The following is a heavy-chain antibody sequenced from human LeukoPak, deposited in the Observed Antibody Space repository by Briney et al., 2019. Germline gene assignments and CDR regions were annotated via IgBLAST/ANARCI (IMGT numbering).Heavy chain of an antibody. CDR3: AKSRDGYNTFDY. Sequence: GGSLRLSCAASGFIFSTYTMNWVRQAPGKGLEWVSSISSSGSYMSYVDSVKGRFTISRDNSKNTLYLQMNSLRAEDTAVYYCAKSRDGYNTFDYWGQGTLVTVSS. D-gene: IGHD5-24*01. CDR1: GFIFSTYT. CDR2: ISSSGSYM. J-gene: IGHJ4*02. V-gene: IGHV3-21*04.